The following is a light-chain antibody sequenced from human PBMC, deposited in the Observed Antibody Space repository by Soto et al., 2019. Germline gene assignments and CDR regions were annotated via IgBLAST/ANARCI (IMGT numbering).Light chain of an antibody. CDR3: SSYTSSSTPF. J-gene: IGLJ1*01. Sequence: QSALTQPASVSGSPGQSIAISCTGSSSDVGGYNYVSWYQQHPGKAPQLIIYEVTNRPSGVSNRFSGSKSGNTASLTISGLQAEDEADYYCSSYTSSSTPFFGPGTQVTVL. V-gene: IGLV2-14*01. CDR1: SSDVGGYNY. CDR2: EVT.